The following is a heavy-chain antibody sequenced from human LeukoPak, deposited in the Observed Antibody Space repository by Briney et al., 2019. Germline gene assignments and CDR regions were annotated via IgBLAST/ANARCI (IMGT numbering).Heavy chain of an antibody. J-gene: IGHJ4*02. D-gene: IGHD1-14*01. CDR2: TFYSGST. V-gene: IGHV4-59*08. CDR3: ARHICRTYYFDS. CDR1: GGSISSYY. Sequence: PSETLSLTCTVSGGSISSYYWSWTRQPPGKGLEWIGYTFYSGSTNYNPSLKSRVTISLDTSKNQFSLKLSSVTAADTAMYYCARHICRTYYFDSWGQGSLVTVSS.